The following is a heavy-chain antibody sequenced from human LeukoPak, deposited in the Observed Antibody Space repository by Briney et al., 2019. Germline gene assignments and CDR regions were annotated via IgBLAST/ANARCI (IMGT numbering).Heavy chain of an antibody. Sequence: SETLSLTCTVSGGSISSGDYYWSWIRQPPGKGLEWIGYIYYSGSTYYNPSLKSRVTISVDTSKNQFSLKLSSVTAADTAVYYCARASLRFTFDCWGQGTLVTVSS. CDR2: IYYSGST. V-gene: IGHV4-30-4*01. CDR1: GGSISSGDYY. CDR3: ARASLRFTFDC. D-gene: IGHD3-3*01. J-gene: IGHJ4*02.